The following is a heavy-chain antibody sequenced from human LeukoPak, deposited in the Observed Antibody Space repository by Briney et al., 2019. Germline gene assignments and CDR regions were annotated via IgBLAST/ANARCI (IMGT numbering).Heavy chain of an antibody. CDR3: ARRNYDILTGYYNDYFDY. D-gene: IGHD3-9*01. V-gene: IGHV5-51*01. CDR1: GYSFSSYW. Sequence: GASLQISCKGSGYSFSSYWIGWVRQMPGKGLEWVGIIYPSDSDARYSPSFQGQVTISADKSINTAYLQWSSLKASDTAMYYCARRNYDILTGYYNDYFDYWGQGTLVTVSS. CDR2: IYPSDSDA. J-gene: IGHJ4*02.